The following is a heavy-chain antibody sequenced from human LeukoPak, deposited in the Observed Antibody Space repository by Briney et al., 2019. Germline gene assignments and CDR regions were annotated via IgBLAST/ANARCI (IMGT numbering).Heavy chain of an antibody. CDR1: GYTFTHYY. D-gene: IGHD5-18*01. CDR2: INPSGGST. Sequence: ASVKVSCKTSGYTFTHYYIHWVRQAPGQGLEWMGIINPSGGSTNYAQMFQGRLSMTRDTSTSTVYMELSSLRSGDTAVYYCARGAYSYAQDFWGQGTLVTVSS. V-gene: IGHV1-46*01. CDR3: ARGAYSYAQDF. J-gene: IGHJ4*02.